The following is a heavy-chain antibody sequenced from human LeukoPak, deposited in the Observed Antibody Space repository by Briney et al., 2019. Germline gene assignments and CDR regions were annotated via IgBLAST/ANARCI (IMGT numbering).Heavy chain of an antibody. V-gene: IGHV1-18*01. CDR1: GYTFTSYG. Sequence: ASVKVSCEASGYTFTSYGISWVRQAPGQGLGWMGWISAYNGNTNYAQKLQGRVTMTTDTSTSTAYMELRSLRSDDTAVYYCARDPPRRGSSSYYYYYYGMDVWGQGTTVTVSS. CDR3: ARDPPRRGSSSYYYYYYGMDV. J-gene: IGHJ6*02. CDR2: ISAYNGNT. D-gene: IGHD6-6*01.